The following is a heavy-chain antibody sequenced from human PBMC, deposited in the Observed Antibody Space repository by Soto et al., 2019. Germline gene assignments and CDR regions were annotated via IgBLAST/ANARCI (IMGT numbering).Heavy chain of an antibody. J-gene: IGHJ6*03. CDR2: INASSGNT. D-gene: IGHD3-9*01. CDR3: ARDMYDILTGYYLGDYYYYYMDV. Sequence: GASVKVSCKASGYTFTGYYMHWVRQAPGQRLEWMGWINASSGNTKYAQKFQGRVTITRDTSASTAYMELSSLRSEDTAVYYCARDMYDILTGYYLGDYYYYYMDVWGKGTTVTVSS. V-gene: IGHV1-3*01. CDR1: GYTFTGYY.